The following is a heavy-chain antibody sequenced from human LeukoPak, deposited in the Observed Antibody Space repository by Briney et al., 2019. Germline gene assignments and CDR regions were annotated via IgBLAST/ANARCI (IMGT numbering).Heavy chain of an antibody. D-gene: IGHD1-26*01. CDR3: AKHMRATNTYSFFGLDV. Sequence: GGSLRLSCAATGFTFKDYGMHGVRQPPGKGLEWVSSINWNGGGTDYADSVKGRFTISRDNAKNSLYLQLSSLRPEDTALYYCAKHMRATNTYSFFGLDVWGQGTTVTVSS. V-gene: IGHV3-9*01. CDR1: GFTFKDYG. CDR2: INWNGGGT. J-gene: IGHJ6*02.